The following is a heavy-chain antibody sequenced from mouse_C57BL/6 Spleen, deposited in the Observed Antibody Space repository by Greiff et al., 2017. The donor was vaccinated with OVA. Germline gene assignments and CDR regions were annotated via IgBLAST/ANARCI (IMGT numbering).Heavy chain of an antibody. CDR1: GYAFTNYL. CDR2: INPGSGGT. D-gene: IGHD2-4*01. Sequence: VQGVESGAELVRPGTSVKVSCKASGYAFTNYLIEWVKQRPGQGLEWIGVINPGSGGTNYNEKFKGKATLTADKSSSTAYMQLSSLTSEDSAVYFCARESMITTGYYYAMDYWGQGTSVTVSS. CDR3: ARESMITTGYYYAMDY. J-gene: IGHJ4*01. V-gene: IGHV1-54*01.